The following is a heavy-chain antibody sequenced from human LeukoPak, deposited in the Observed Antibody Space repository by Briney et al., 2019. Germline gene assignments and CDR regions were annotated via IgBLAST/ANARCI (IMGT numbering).Heavy chain of an antibody. V-gene: IGHV3-23*01. CDR3: AKDKYSSSSGGFDY. CDR2: ISRSGFST. CDR1: GFIFNSYG. J-gene: IGHJ4*02. Sequence: GGSLRLSCAASGFIFNSYGMSWVRQAPGKGLEWVSGISRSGFSTDYADSVKGRFTTSRDKSKNTPYLQMNSLRAEDTAVYYCAKDKYSSSSGGFDYWGQGTLVTVSS. D-gene: IGHD6-6*01.